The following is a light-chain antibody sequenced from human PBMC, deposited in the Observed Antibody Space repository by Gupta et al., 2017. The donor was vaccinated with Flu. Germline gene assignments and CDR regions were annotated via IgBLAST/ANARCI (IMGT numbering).Light chain of an antibody. Sequence: QSALTQPASVSGSPGQSFTISCTGTSSDVGYYNYVSWYQQHPGKAPKLMIYDVNIRPSGVSNRFSGSKSGNTASLTISVLQAEDEADYYCSSYTTSSTVVFGGGTKLTVL. CDR2: DVN. CDR1: SSDVGYYNY. CDR3: SSYTTSSTVV. J-gene: IGLJ2*01. V-gene: IGLV2-14*01.